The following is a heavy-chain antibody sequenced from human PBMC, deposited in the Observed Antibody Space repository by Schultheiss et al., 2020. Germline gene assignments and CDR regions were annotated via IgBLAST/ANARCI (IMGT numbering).Heavy chain of an antibody. V-gene: IGHV3-30*03. CDR1: GFIFDDFF. D-gene: IGHD3-22*01. Sequence: GGSLRLSCAASGFIFDDFFMSWIRQAPGKGLEWVAVISYDGSNKYYADSVKGRFTISRDNAKNSLYLQMNSLRAEDTAVYYCARERSSGYSNLAEYFQHWGQGTLVTVSS. CDR3: ARERSSGYSNLAEYFQH. J-gene: IGHJ1*01. CDR2: ISYDGSNK.